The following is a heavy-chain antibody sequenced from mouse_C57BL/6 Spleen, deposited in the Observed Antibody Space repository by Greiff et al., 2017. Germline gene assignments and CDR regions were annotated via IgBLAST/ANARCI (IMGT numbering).Heavy chain of an antibody. D-gene: IGHD3-1*01. CDR2: IDPETGGT. V-gene: IGHV1-15*01. J-gene: IGHJ2*01. CDR1: DYTFTDYE. Sequence: QVQLQQSGAELVRPGASVTLSCKASDYTFTDYEMHWVKQTPVHGLEWIGAIDPETGGTAYNQKFKGKAILTADKSSSTAYMELRSLTSEDSAVYYCTRSGRDYWGQGTTLTVSS. CDR3: TRSGRDY.